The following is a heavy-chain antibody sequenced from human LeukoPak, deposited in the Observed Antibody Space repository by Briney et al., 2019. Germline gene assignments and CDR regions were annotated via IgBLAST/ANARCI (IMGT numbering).Heavy chain of an antibody. J-gene: IGHJ4*02. CDR3: AKEAVAGIVDY. CDR1: GFTFSNYA. Sequence: GGSLRLSCAASGFTFSNYAMSWVRQAPGKGLEWVSALNGGGGDTYYADSVKGRFTISRDNSKSTLYLQMNSLRAEDTAVNYCAKEAVAGIVDYWGQGTLVTVSS. CDR2: LNGGGGDT. V-gene: IGHV3-23*01. D-gene: IGHD6-19*01.